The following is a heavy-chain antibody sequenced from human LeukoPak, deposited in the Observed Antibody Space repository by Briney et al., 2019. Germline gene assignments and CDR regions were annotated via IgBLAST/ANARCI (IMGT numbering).Heavy chain of an antibody. CDR2: ISSSSSYI. V-gene: IGHV3-21*06. CDR1: GFSFSSYT. D-gene: IGHD6-6*01. CDR3: TRDRWSSSSASFDY. Sequence: GGSLRLSCAASGFSFSSYTMNWVRQAPGKGLEWVSSISSSSSYIYYADSVKGRSTISRDNAKNSLLLQMNSLRAEDTAVYYCTRDRWSSSSASFDYWGLGTLVIVSS. J-gene: IGHJ4*02.